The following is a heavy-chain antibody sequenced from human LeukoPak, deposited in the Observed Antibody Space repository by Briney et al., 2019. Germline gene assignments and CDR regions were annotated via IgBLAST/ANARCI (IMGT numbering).Heavy chain of an antibody. Sequence: PGGSLRLSCAASGFTFSSYGMHWVRQAPGKGLEWEAVISYDGSNKYYADSVKGRFTISRDNSKNTLYLQMNSLRAEDTAVYYCASGRDSSGYYRSYYFDYWGQGTLVTVSS. D-gene: IGHD3-22*01. CDR2: ISYDGSNK. CDR3: ASGRDSSGYYRSYYFDY. CDR1: GFTFSSYG. V-gene: IGHV3-30*03. J-gene: IGHJ4*02.